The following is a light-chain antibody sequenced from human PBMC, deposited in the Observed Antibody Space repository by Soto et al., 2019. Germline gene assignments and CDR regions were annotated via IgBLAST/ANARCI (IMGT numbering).Light chain of an antibody. CDR3: QQYGTSEII. V-gene: IGKV3-20*01. J-gene: IGKJ5*01. CDR1: QSVTSNF. Sequence: SVLTQSPGTLSWSPGERVTLSCRASQSVTSNFLAWYRQKPGQAPRLLIYGASSRATGIPDRFSGTGSGTDFTLTITRLEPEDFAVFFCQQYGTSEIIFGQGTRLEIK. CDR2: GAS.